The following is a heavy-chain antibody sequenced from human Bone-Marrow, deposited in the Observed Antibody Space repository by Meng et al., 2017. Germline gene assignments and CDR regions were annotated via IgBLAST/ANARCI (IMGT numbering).Heavy chain of an antibody. CDR2: ISSSGSTI. CDR1: GFTFSDYY. J-gene: IGHJ6*02. CDR3: ARMDAYDYVWGSYRYTKRYYYYGMDV. D-gene: IGHD3-16*02. V-gene: IGHV3-11*01. Sequence: GESLKISCAASGFTFSDYYMSCIRQAPGKGLEWVSYISSSGSTIYYAYSVKGRFTISRDNAKNSLYLQMNSLRAEDTAVYYFARMDAYDYVWGSYRYTKRYYYYGMDVWGQGTTVTVSS.